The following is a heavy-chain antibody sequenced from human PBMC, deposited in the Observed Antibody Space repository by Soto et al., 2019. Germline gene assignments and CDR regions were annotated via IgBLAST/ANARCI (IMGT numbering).Heavy chain of an antibody. CDR3: ATQEVGGSYVYTFDP. D-gene: IGHD1-26*01. J-gene: IGHJ5*02. CDR1: GGSITSSSYY. CDR2: IYYRGST. Sequence: QLHLRESGPGLVKPSETLSLTCTVSGGSITSSSYYWGWIRQPPGKGLEWIGSIYYRGSTYYNPSLKCRVTISVDTSKNQFSLKLSAVTAADTAVYYCATQEVGGSYVYTFDPWGQGTLVTVSS. V-gene: IGHV4-39*01.